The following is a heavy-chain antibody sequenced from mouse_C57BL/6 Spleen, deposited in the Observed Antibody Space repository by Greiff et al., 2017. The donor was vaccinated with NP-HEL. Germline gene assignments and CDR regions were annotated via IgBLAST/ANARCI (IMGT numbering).Heavy chain of an antibody. V-gene: IGHV1-78*01. CDR2: IYPKDVST. J-gene: IGHJ2*01. CDR1: GYTFTDHT. CDR3: ARHYSYYFDY. Sequence: QVQLQQSDAELVKPGASVKISCKVSGYTFTDHTIHWMKQRPEQALEWIGYIYPKDVSTMYNENFKGKAKLTADNSSSTAYMHPNSLNSEDSAVYFGARHYSYYFDYLGQGTTLTVAS. D-gene: IGHD1-1*01.